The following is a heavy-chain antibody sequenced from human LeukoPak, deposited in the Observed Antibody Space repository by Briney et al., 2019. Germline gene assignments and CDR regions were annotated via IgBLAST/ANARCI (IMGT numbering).Heavy chain of an antibody. Sequence: GGSLRLSCAASGFTFDDYGMSWVRQAPGKGLEWVSGINWNGGSTGYADSVKGRFTISRDNAKNSLYLQMNSLRAEDTALYYCAGVSGDYYDGKFDYWGQGTLVTVSS. CDR3: AGVSGDYYDGKFDY. D-gene: IGHD3-22*01. CDR2: INWNGGST. J-gene: IGHJ4*02. V-gene: IGHV3-20*04. CDR1: GFTFDDYG.